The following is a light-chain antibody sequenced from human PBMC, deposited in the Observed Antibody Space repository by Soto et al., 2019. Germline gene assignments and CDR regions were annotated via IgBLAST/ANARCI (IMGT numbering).Light chain of an antibody. J-gene: IGKJ2*01. CDR1: RSISRY. CDR3: QESYSSPYF. CDR2: GAS. Sequence: DIRLTQSPASLSASVGDRVSITCRTSRSISRYLNWYQQKLGKAPKLLIYGASTLQGGVPSRFSGSGSGTDFTLTISGLQPEDFASYYCQESYSSPYFFGQGTKLEMK. V-gene: IGKV1-39*01.